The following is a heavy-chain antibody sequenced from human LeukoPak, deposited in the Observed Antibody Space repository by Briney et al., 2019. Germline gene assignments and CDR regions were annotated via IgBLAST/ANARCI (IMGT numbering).Heavy chain of an antibody. V-gene: IGHV3-33*01. J-gene: IGHJ3*01. CDR2: IWYDGSNK. CDR1: GFTFSRYG. Sequence: PGGSLRLSCAVSGFTFSRYGMHWVRQAPGEGLEWVADIWYDGSNKYYVDSVKGRFTISRDNSKNTLYLQMNSLRAEDTAVYYCARSDAAMKSDALDFWGQGTTVAVAS. CDR3: ARSDAAMKSDALDF. D-gene: IGHD5-18*01.